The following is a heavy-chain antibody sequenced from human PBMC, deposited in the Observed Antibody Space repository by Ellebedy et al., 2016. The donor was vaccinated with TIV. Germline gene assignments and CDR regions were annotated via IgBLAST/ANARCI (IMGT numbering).Heavy chain of an antibody. CDR1: GYNFDDYG. CDR2: INWNGVST. D-gene: IGHD4-23*01. J-gene: IGHJ4*02. CDR3: AKEDGGHSQIDY. V-gene: IGHV3-20*04. Sequence: GESLKISXAVSGYNFDDYGMTWVRQAPGKGLEWVSGINWNGVSTGYADSVRGRFTISRDNAKNSLYLQMDTLRPEDTAVYYCAKEDGGHSQIDYWGQGAPVIIAS.